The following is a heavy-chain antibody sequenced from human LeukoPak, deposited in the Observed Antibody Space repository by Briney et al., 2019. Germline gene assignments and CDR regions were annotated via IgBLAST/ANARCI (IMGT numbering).Heavy chain of an antibody. CDR2: IYTSGST. V-gene: IGHV4-4*07. CDR1: GGSINSYY. D-gene: IGHD3-10*01. J-gene: IGHJ4*02. CDR3: ARDRTMVRGVITPRPFDY. Sequence: SETLSLTCTVSGGSINSYYWSWIRQPAGKGLEWIGRIYTSGSTNYNPSLKSRVTMSVDMSKNQFSLKLSSVTAADTAVYYCARDRTMVRGVITPRPFDYWGQGTLVTVSS.